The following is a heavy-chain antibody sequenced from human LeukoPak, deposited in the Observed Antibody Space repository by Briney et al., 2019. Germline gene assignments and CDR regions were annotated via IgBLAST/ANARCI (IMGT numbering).Heavy chain of an antibody. V-gene: IGHV3-23*01. CDR2: ISGSGSST. D-gene: IGHD3-3*01. Sequence: GGSLRLSCAASGFTFSSYAMSWVRQAPGQGLEWVSTISGSGSSTYYADSVKGRLTISRDNSKNALYLQLNSLRAEDTAVYYCAKSDFYDFWSGYYYYFDYWGQGTLVTVSS. CDR1: GFTFSSYA. J-gene: IGHJ4*02. CDR3: AKSDFYDFWSGYYYYFDY.